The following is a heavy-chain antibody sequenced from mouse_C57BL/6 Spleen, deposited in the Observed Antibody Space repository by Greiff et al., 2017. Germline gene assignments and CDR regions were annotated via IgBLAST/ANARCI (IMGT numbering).Heavy chain of an antibody. CDR3: ARDDYGSYWYFDV. Sequence: DVMLVESEGGLVQPGSSMKLSCTASGFTFSDYYMAWVRQVPEKGLEWVANINYDGSSTYYLDSLKSRFIISRDNAKNILYLQMSSLKSEDTATYYCARDDYGSYWYFDVWGTGTTVTVSS. CDR2: INYDGSST. CDR1: GFTFSDYY. D-gene: IGHD1-1*01. V-gene: IGHV5-16*01. J-gene: IGHJ1*03.